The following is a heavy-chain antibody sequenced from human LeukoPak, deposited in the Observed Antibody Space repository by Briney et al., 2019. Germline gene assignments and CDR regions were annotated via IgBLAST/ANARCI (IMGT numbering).Heavy chain of an antibody. V-gene: IGHV4-59*08. J-gene: IGHJ4*02. D-gene: IGHD3-10*01. Sequence: SETLSLTCTVSGGSISSYYWSWIRQPPGKGLEWIGHIYYSGSTNYNPSLKSRVTISVGTSKSQFSLKVSSVTAADTAVYSCARQSSGRSYGSGSSPLYYFDYWGQGILVTVSS. CDR1: GGSISSYY. CDR3: ARQSSGRSYGSGSSPLYYFDY. CDR2: IYYSGST.